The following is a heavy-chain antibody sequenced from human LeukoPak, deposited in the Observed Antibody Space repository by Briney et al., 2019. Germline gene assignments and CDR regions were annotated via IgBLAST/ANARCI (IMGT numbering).Heavy chain of an antibody. CDR2: MNPNSGNT. CDR3: ARGQRLRGAFDI. V-gene: IGHV1-8*01. CDR1: GGTFTSYD. D-gene: IGHD2-21*02. J-gene: IGHJ3*02. Sequence: ASVKVSCKASGGTFTSYDINWVRQATGQGLEWMGWMNPNSGNTGYAQKFQGRVTMTRNTSISTAYMELSSLRSEDTAVYYCARGQRLRGAFDIWGQGTMVTVSS.